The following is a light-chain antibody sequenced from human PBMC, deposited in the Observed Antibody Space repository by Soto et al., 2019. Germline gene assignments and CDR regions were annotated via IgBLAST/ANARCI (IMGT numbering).Light chain of an antibody. V-gene: IGKV3-15*01. CDR2: GAS. CDR3: EEYNNWAPT. Sequence: ETVMTPNPANLSVSRGERAIRCCRASQSVSSNLAWYQQKPGQAPRLLMYGASTRATGIPARFSGSGSGTEFTLTMRCLQSYYFAVYYCEEYNNWAPTFGQGTKVDIK. J-gene: IGKJ1*01. CDR1: QSVSSN.